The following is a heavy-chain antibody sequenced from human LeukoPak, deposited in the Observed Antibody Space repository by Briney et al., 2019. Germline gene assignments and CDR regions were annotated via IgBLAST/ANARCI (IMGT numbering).Heavy chain of an antibody. D-gene: IGHD2/OR15-2a*01. V-gene: IGHV4-61*01. CDR1: GGSISSSSYY. CDR2: IYYSGST. J-gene: IGHJ6*02. CDR3: ARRLAMGYYYYGMDV. Sequence: LSETLSLTCTVSGGSISSSSYYWSWIRQPPGKGLEWIGYIYYSGSTNYNPSLKSRVTISVDTSKNQFSLKLSSVTAADTAVYYCARRLAMGYYYYGMDVWGQGTTVTVSS.